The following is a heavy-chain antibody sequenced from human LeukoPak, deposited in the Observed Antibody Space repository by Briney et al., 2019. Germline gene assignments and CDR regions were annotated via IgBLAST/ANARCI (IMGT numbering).Heavy chain of an antibody. CDR3: AYRDVLAVVPGGDY. D-gene: IGHD2-2*01. Sequence: ASVNVSCKASGYTFNIYGITWVRQAPGQGLEWMGGIIPIFGTATYAQKFQGRVSITADESTSTAYMELSSLRSEDTAVYYCAYRDVLAVVPGGDYWGQGTLVTVSS. CDR1: GYTFNIYG. V-gene: IGHV1-69*13. J-gene: IGHJ4*02. CDR2: IIPIFGTA.